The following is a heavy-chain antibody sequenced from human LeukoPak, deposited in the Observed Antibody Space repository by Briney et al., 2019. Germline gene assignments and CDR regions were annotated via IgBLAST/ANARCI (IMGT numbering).Heavy chain of an antibody. J-gene: IGHJ6*02. CDR1: GYSFTSYW. CDR3: ARRTAVAGFQYYYYYYGMDV. V-gene: IGHV5-51*01. Sequence: GESLKISCKGSGYSFTSYWIGWVRQMPGKGLEWMGIIYPGDSDTRYSPSFQGQVTISADKSISTAYLRWSSLKASDTAMYYCARRTAVAGFQYYYYYYGMDVWGQGTTVTVSS. CDR2: IYPGDSDT. D-gene: IGHD6-19*01.